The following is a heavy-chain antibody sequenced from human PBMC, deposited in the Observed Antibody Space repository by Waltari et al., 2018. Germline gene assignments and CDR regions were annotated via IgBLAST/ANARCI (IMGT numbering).Heavy chain of an antibody. CDR1: GFSLSTSGVG. D-gene: IGHD6-13*01. V-gene: IGHV2-5*01. CDR3: AHRGSSWYLRDAFDI. CDR2: IYWNDDK. J-gene: IGHJ3*02. Sequence: QITLKESGPTLVKPTQTLTLTCTFSGFSLSTSGVGVGWIRQPPGKALEWLALIYWNDDKRYSPSLKSRLTITKDTSKNQVVLTMTNMDPVDTATYYCAHRGSSWYLRDAFDIWGQGTMVTVSS.